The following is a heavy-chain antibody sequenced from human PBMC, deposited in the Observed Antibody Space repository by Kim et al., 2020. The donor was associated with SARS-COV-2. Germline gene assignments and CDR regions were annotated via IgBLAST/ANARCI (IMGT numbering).Heavy chain of an antibody. CDR3: ARRVYNNYAMDI. J-gene: IGHJ6*02. D-gene: IGHD6-6*01. CDR1: GYSFSDYR. CDR2: MFPGDSET. Sequence: GESLKISCKGSGYSFSDYRIAWVRQMPGKGLEWMGIMFPGDSETRYSPSFQGQVTMSADKSINTADLQWSSLKASDTAIYFCARRVYNNYAMDIWGQGTPLTVSS. V-gene: IGHV5-51*01.